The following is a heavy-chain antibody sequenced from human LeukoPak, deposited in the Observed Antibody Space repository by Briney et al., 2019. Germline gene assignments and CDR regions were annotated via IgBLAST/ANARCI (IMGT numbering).Heavy chain of an antibody. CDR1: GYTFTSYD. CDR2: MNPNSGNT. Sequence: ASVEVSCKASGYTFTSYDINWVRQATGQGLEWTGWMNPNSGNTGYAQKFQGRVTMTRNTSISTAYMELSSLRSEDTAVYYGARNGPGADDAFDIWGQGTMVTVSS. J-gene: IGHJ3*02. CDR3: ARNGPGADDAFDI. D-gene: IGHD3-10*01. V-gene: IGHV1-8*01.